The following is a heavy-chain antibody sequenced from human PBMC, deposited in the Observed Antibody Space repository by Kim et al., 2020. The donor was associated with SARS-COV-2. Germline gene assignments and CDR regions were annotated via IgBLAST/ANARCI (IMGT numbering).Heavy chain of an antibody. D-gene: IGHD5-18*01. CDR2: INAKSGDR. V-gene: IGHV1-2*02. CDR3: AREGRYGRSDSAAFDV. CDR1: GFTFTDYY. Sequence: ASVKVSCKASGFTFTDYYMHWVRQAPGQGLEWMGCINAKSGDRNSAQKFQGSVTMTRDTSTRTIYIEVRRLTSDDTAVYYCAREGRYGRSDSAAFDVWGQGTMVTVST. J-gene: IGHJ3*01.